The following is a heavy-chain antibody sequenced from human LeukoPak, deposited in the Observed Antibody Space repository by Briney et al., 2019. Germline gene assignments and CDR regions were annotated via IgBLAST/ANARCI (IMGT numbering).Heavy chain of an antibody. CDR2: INTNTGNP. V-gene: IGHV7-4-1*02. J-gene: IGHJ6*02. D-gene: IGHD5-18*01. Sequence: ASVKVSCKASGYTFTTYAMNWVRQAPGQGLEWMGWINTNTGNPTYAQGFTGRFVFSLDTSVSTAYLQISSLKAEDTAVYYCASPVGGIQLWLISPTQYYYYGMDVWGQGTAVTVSS. CDR3: ASPVGGIQLWLISPTQYYYYGMDV. CDR1: GYTFTTYA.